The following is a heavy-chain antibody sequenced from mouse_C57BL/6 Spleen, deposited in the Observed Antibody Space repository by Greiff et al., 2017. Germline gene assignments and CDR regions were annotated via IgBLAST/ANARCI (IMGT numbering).Heavy chain of an antibody. CDR3: ARYLTGTGYAMDY. Sequence: EVQLVESGGGLVQPGGSLSLSCAASGFTFTDYYMSWVRQPPGKALEWLGFIRNKANGYTTEYSASVKGRFTISSDNSQSILYLQMNALRAEDSATYYGARYLTGTGYAMDYWGQGTSVTVSS. V-gene: IGHV7-3*01. J-gene: IGHJ4*01. CDR2: IRNKANGYTT. CDR1: GFTFTDYY. D-gene: IGHD4-1*01.